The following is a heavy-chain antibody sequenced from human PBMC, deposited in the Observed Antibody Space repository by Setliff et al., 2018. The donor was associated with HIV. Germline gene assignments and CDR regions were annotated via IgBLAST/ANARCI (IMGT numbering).Heavy chain of an antibody. CDR1: GGSMSSGSYF. CDR2: IYTSGST. CDR3: TREGRGDPAMATTRIDY. Sequence: SETLSLTCTVSGGSMSSGSYFWSWIRQPAGKGLEWIGRIYTSGSTDYNPSLKSRLTISVDTPKTHFFLNLTSVTDADTAVYFCTREGRGDPAMATTRIDYWGQGKLVTVSS. V-gene: IGHV4-61*02. D-gene: IGHD1-1*01. J-gene: IGHJ4*02.